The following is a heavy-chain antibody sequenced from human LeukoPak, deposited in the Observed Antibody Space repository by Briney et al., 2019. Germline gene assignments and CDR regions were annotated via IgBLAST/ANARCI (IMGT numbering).Heavy chain of an antibody. D-gene: IGHD6-13*01. J-gene: IGHJ4*02. V-gene: IGHV1-69*13. CDR2: IIPIFGTA. CDR3: ASAIAAADLFDY. CDR1: GGTFSSYA. Sequence: SVKVSCKASGGTFSSYAISWVRQDPGQGLEWMGGIIPIFGTANYAQKFQGRVTITADESTSTAYMELSSLRSEDTAVYYCASAIAAADLFDYWGQGTLVTVSS.